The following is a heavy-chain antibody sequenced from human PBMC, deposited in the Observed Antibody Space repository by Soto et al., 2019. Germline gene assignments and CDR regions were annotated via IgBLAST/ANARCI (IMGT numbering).Heavy chain of an antibody. J-gene: IGHJ4*02. V-gene: IGHV3-23*01. CDR1: HLTVSIFQ. CDR2: ISDSGGTT. CDR3: ANNDSGSGSYYIKYFAY. Sequence: WGSLRVSWVVSHLTVSIFQMGWVGKEPGNGLQWVSGISDSGGTTYYADSVKGRFTISRNRPTNTLFLQMKSLRAEDTAVYYCANNDSGSGSYYIKYFAYWGQGAMVTVSS. D-gene: IGHD3-10*01.